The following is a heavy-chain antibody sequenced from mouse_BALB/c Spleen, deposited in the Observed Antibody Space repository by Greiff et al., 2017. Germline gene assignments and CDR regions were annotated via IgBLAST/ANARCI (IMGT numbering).Heavy chain of an antibody. D-gene: IGHD2-2*01. Sequence: EVKLMESGAELVKPGASVKLSCTASGFNIKDTYMHWVKQRPEQGLEWIGRIDPANGNTKYDPKFQGKATITADTSSNTAYLQLSSLTSEDTAVYYCADYGYDDYAMDYWGQGTSVTVSS. J-gene: IGHJ4*01. CDR1: GFNIKDTY. CDR2: IDPANGNT. V-gene: IGHV14-3*02. CDR3: ADYGYDDYAMDY.